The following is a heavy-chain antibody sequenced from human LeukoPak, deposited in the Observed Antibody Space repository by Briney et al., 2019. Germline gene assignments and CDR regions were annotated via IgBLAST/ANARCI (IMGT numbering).Heavy chain of an antibody. V-gene: IGHV1-46*01. CDR2: INPSGGST. CDR1: GYTFTSYY. J-gene: IGHJ6*03. CDR3: ARALELDYYYYYMDV. Sequence: ASVKVSCKASGYTFTSYYMHWVRQAPGQGLEWMGVINPSGGSTSYAQKFQGRVTMTRDTSISTAYMELSRLRSDDTAVYYCARALELDYYYYYMDVWGKGTTVTVSS. D-gene: IGHD1-7*01.